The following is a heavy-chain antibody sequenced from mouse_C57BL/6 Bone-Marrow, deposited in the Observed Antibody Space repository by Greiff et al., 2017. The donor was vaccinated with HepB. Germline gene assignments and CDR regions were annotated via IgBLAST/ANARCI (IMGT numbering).Heavy chain of an antibody. CDR2: IYPRSGNT. CDR1: GYTFTSYG. V-gene: IGHV1-81*01. J-gene: IGHJ1*03. CDR3: AYDGYYPWYFDV. D-gene: IGHD2-3*01. Sequence: QVQLKQSGAELARPGASVKLSCKASGYTFTSYGISWVKQRTGQGLEWIGEIYPRSGNTYYNEKFKGKATLNADKSSSTAYMELRSLTSEDSAVYFCAYDGYYPWYFDVWGTGTTVTVSS.